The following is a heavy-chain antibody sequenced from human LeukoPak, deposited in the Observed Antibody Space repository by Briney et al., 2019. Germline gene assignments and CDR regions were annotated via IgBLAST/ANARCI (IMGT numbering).Heavy chain of an antibody. CDR3: ARAAMKRGSTYYFGVDV. Sequence: SVKVSCKASGGTFSSYAISWVRQAPGQGLEWMGGIIPIFGTANYAQKFQGRVTITADESTSTAYMELSSLRSEDTAVYYCARAAMKRGSTYYFGVDVWGQGTTVTVSS. D-gene: IGHD2-2*01. CDR2: IIPIFGTA. V-gene: IGHV1-69*13. CDR1: GGTFSSYA. J-gene: IGHJ6*02.